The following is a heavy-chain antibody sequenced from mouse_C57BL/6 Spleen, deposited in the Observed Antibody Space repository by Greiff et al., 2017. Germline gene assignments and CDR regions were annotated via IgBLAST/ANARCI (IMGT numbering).Heavy chain of an antibody. CDR1: GYTFTSYW. CDR3: ARDYGSSLDY. D-gene: IGHD1-1*01. Sequence: QVQLQQPGAELVKPGASVKLSCKASGYTFTSYWMHWVKQRPGQGLEWIGMIHPNSGSTNDNEKFKSKATLTVDKSSSTAYMQLSSLTSEDSAVYYCARDYGSSLDYWGQGTTLTVSS. CDR2: IHPNSGST. J-gene: IGHJ2*01. V-gene: IGHV1-64*01.